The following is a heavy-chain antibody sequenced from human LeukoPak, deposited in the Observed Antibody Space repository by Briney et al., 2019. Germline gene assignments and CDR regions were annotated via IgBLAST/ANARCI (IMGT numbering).Heavy chain of an antibody. V-gene: IGHV3-9*01. CDR3: AKDARSQTELWLGELLESYYFDY. CDR1: GFTFDDYA. CDR2: ISWNSGSI. J-gene: IGHJ4*02. Sequence: GGSLRLSCAASGFTFDDYAMHWVRQAPGKGLEWVSGISWNSGSIGYADSVKGRFTISRDNAKNSLYLQMNSLRAEDTALYYCAKDARSQTELWLGELLESYYFDYWGQGTLVTVSS. D-gene: IGHD3-10*01.